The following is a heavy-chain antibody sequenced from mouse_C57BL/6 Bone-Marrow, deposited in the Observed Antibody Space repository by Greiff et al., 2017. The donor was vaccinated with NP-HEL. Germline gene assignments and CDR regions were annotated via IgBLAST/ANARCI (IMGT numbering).Heavy chain of an antibody. CDR1: GYTFTSYW. CDR2: IHPNSGST. J-gene: IGHJ1*03. Sequence: VQLQQPGAELVKPGASVKLSCKASGYTFTSYWMHWVKQRPGQGLEWIGMIHPNSGSTNYNEKFKSKATLTVDKSSSTAYMQLSSLTSEDSAVYYCARLFITTVVDHWYFDVWGTGTTVTVSS. CDR3: ARLFITTVVDHWYFDV. D-gene: IGHD1-1*01. V-gene: IGHV1-64*01.